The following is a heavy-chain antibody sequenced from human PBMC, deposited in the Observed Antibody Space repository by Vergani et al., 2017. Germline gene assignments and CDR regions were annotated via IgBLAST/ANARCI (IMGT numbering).Heavy chain of an antibody. J-gene: IGHJ6*02. CDR2: ISAYNGNT. CDR1: GYTFTSYG. V-gene: IGHV1-18*01. CDR3: ARTGWCYGSGSPNYYSYGMDV. D-gene: IGHD3-10*01. Sequence: QVQLVQSGAEVKKPGASVKVSCKASGYTFTSYGISWVRQAPGQGLEWMGWISAYNGNTNYAQKLQGRVTMTTDTSTSTAYMELRSLRSDDTAVYYCARTGWCYGSGSPNYYSYGMDVWGQGTTVTVSS.